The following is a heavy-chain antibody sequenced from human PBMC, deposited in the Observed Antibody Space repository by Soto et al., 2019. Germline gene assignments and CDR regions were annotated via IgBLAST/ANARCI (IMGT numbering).Heavy chain of an antibody. D-gene: IGHD3-9*01. CDR1: GGSFSGYY. CDR3: ARVTPYDILTGYYYFDY. J-gene: IGHJ4*02. V-gene: IGHV4-34*01. Sequence: PSETLSLTCAVYGGSFSGYYWSWIRQPPGKGLEWIGEINHSGSTNYNPSLKSRVTISVDTSKNQFSLKPSSVTAADTAVYYCARVTPYDILTGYYYFDYWGQGTLVTVSS. CDR2: INHSGST.